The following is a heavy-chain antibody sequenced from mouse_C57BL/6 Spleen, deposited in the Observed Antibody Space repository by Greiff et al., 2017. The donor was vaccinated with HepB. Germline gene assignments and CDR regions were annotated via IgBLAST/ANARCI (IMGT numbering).Heavy chain of an antibody. Sequence: EVQLVESGGDLVKPGGSLKLSCAASGFTFSSYGMSWVRQTPDKRLEWVATISSGGSYTYYPDSVKGRFTISRDNAKNTLYLQMSSLKSEDTAMYYCASLYYGSSYYFDYWGQGTTLTVSS. J-gene: IGHJ2*01. CDR2: ISSGGSYT. V-gene: IGHV5-6*01. CDR1: GFTFSSYG. D-gene: IGHD1-1*01. CDR3: ASLYYGSSYYFDY.